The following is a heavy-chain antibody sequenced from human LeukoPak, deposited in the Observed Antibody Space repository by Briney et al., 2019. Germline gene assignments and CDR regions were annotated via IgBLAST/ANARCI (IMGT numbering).Heavy chain of an antibody. V-gene: IGHV4-59*06. CDR1: GGSISSYY. CDR3: AVNVVVPAALPWYGMDV. D-gene: IGHD2-2*01. CDR2: IYYSGST. Sequence: SETLSLTCTVSGGSISSYYWSWIRQPPGKGLEWIGYIYYSGSTYYNPSLKSRVTISVDTSKNQFSLKLSSVTAADTAVYYCAVNVVVPAALPWYGMDVWGQGTTVTVSS. J-gene: IGHJ6*02.